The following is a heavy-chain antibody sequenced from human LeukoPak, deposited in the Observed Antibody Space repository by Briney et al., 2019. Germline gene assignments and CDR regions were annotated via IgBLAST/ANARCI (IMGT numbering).Heavy chain of an antibody. CDR2: IRGSSSTI. Sequence: PGGSLRLSCTASGFTFSTYSMIWVRQAPGKGLEWVSYIRGSSSTIYYADSVQGRFTISRDNAENSLYLQMNSLRDEDTAVYYCARVNYYALDYWGQGTLVTVSS. D-gene: IGHD3-10*01. V-gene: IGHV3-48*02. CDR3: ARVNYYALDY. J-gene: IGHJ4*02. CDR1: GFTFSTYS.